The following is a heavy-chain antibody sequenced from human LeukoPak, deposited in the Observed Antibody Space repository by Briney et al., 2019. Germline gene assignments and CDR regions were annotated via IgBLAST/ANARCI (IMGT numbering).Heavy chain of an antibody. Sequence: GGSLRLSCAASGFTFSSYGMRWVRQAPGKWLEWVAFIRYDGSNKYYADSVKARFTISRDNSKNTLYLQMNSLSAEDTAVFYCAKARMATIDYWGQGTLVTVSS. CDR3: AKARMATIDY. CDR1: GFTFSSYG. D-gene: IGHD5-24*01. V-gene: IGHV3-30*02. J-gene: IGHJ4*02. CDR2: IRYDGSNK.